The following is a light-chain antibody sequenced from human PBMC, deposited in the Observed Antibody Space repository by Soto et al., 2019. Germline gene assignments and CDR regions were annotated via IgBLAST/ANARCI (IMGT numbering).Light chain of an antibody. J-gene: IGLJ3*02. CDR2: MST. Sequence: QPVLTQPPPASGTPGQRVTISCSGSRSNIETNDVYWYQQLPGTAPKLLIYMSTRRPSGVPDRFSGSKSGASASLVIGGLRSEDELDYYCAAWDDSLNIWVFGGGTKVTVL. CDR3: AAWDDSLNIWV. V-gene: IGLV1-47*01. CDR1: RSNIETND.